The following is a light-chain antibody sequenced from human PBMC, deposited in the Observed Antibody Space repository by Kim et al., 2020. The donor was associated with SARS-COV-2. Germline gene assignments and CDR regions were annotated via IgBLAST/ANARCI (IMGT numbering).Light chain of an antibody. V-gene: IGKV3-20*01. J-gene: IGKJ2*01. CDR2: QTS. CDR3: QQYGISPPYT. Sequence: IVLTQSPGTLSLSPGEGATLSCRASQHVYKGYLAWYQQRLGQAPRLLIYQTSNRATGIPDRFSGSGSGTDFTLTISRLEPEDFAVYYCQQYGISPPYTFGQGTKLEI. CDR1: QHVYKGY.